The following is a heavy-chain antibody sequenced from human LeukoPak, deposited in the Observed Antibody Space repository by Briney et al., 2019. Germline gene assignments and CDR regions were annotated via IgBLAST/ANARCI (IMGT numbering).Heavy chain of an antibody. CDR3: ARVGSGRYCSSTSCYTDLAAFDI. CDR1: GGSIGSYY. CDR2: IYTSGST. D-gene: IGHD2-2*02. Sequence: ASETLSLTCTVSGGSIGSYYWSWIRQPAGKGLEWIGRIYTSGSTNYNPSLKSRVTMSVDTSKNQFSLKLSSVTAADTAVYYCARVGSGRYCSSTSCYTDLAAFDIWGQGTMVTVSS. V-gene: IGHV4-4*07. J-gene: IGHJ3*02.